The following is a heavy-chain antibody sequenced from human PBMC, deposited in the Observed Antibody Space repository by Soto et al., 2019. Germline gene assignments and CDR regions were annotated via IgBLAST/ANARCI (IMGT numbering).Heavy chain of an antibody. CDR3: DRGAVAGDFDY. CDR1: GGSISSGGYS. J-gene: IGHJ4*02. D-gene: IGHD6-19*01. CDR2: IYHSGST. V-gene: IGHV4-30-2*01. Sequence: PSETLSLTCAVSGGSISSGGYSWSWIRQPPGKGLEWIGYIYHSGSTYYNPSLKSRVTISVDRSKNQFSLKLSSVTAADTAVYYCDRGAVAGDFDYWGQGTLVTVSS.